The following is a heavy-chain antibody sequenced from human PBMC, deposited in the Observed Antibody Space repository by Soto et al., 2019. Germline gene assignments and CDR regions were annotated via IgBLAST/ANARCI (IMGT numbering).Heavy chain of an antibody. CDR1: GFTFSTYS. CDR3: ASPPFYYDGRGPPAY. CDR2: ISSSSSTI. Sequence: GGSLRLSCAASGFTFSTYSMNWVRQAPGKGLEWVSYISSSSSTIFYTDSVKGRFTVSRDNAKNSLYLQMNSLRAEDTAVYYCASPPFYYDGRGPPAYWAQGTLATASS. D-gene: IGHD3-22*01. J-gene: IGHJ4*02. V-gene: IGHV3-48*01.